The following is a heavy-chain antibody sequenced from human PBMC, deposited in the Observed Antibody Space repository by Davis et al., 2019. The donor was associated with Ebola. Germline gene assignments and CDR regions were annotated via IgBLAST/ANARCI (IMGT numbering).Heavy chain of an antibody. Sequence: SVKVSCKASGGTFSSYAISWVRQAPGQGLEWMGRIIPILGIANYAQKFQGRVTITADKSTSTAYMELSSLRSEDTAVYYCARAHSSGWYYFDYWGQGTLVTVSS. CDR3: ARAHSSGWYYFDY. CDR2: IIPILGIA. CDR1: GGTFSSYA. V-gene: IGHV1-69*04. D-gene: IGHD6-19*01. J-gene: IGHJ4*02.